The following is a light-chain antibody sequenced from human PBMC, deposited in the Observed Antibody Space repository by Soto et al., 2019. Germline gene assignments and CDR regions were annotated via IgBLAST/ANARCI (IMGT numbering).Light chain of an antibody. J-gene: IGKJ4*01. CDR3: QQLYSHPLT. V-gene: IGKV1-9*01. CDR2: SAS. Sequence: DIQLTQSPSSLSASVGDRVTITCRVSQGISSYLAWYQQRPGKAPGLLIYSASTLQSGVPSRFSGSGYGTDFSLTISNLQPEDFATYYCQQLYSHPLTFGGGTKVDIK. CDR1: QGISSY.